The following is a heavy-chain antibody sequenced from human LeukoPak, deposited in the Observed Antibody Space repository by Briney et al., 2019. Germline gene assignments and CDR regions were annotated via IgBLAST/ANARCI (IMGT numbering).Heavy chain of an antibody. CDR3: ARGGTVRNGMDV. Sequence: SETLSLTCTVSGGSISSSSYYWGWIRQPPGKGLEWIGGIYYSGSTYYNPSLKSRVTISVDTSKNQFSLKLSSVTAADTAVYYCARGGTVRNGMDVWGQGTTVTVSS. CDR2: IYYSGST. CDR1: GGSISSSSYY. V-gene: IGHV4-39*01. J-gene: IGHJ6*02. D-gene: IGHD1-26*01.